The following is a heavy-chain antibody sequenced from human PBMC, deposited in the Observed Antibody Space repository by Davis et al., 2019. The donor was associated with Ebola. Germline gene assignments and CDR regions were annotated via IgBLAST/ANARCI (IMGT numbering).Heavy chain of an antibody. Sequence: SETLSLTCTVSGGSISSYYWGWIRQPPGKGLEWIGSIYYSGSTYYNPSLKIRVTISVDTSKNQFSLKLSSVTAADTAVYYCATNRGYELDYWGQGTLVVVSS. CDR3: ATNRGYELDY. CDR1: GGSISSYY. CDR2: IYYSGST. J-gene: IGHJ4*02. D-gene: IGHD5-12*01. V-gene: IGHV4-39*01.